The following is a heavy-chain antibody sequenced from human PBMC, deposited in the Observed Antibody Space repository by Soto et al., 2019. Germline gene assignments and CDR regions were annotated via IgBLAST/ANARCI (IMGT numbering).Heavy chain of an antibody. CDR2: ISYDGSNK. V-gene: IGHV3-30-3*01. J-gene: IGHJ4*02. D-gene: IGHD3-10*01. Sequence: GGSLRLSCAASGFTFSSYTMHWVRQAPGKGLEWVAVISYDGSNKYYADSVKGRFTISRDNSKNTLYLQMNSLRAEDTAVYYCARDLLDQTYYYGSGSHGTGYWGQGTLVTVSS. CDR1: GFTFSSYT. CDR3: ARDLLDQTYYYGSGSHGTGY.